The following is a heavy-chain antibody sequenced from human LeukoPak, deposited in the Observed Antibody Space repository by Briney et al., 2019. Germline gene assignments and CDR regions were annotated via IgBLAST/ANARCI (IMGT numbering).Heavy chain of an antibody. Sequence: GGSLRHSCAASGFTFSSYSMNWVRKAPGKGLEWVSYISSSSSTIYYADSVKGRFTISRDNAKNSLYLQMNGLRAEDTAVYYYARDSGSYSSFVYWGQGTLVTVSS. J-gene: IGHJ4*02. CDR2: ISSSSSTI. CDR1: GFTFSSYS. CDR3: ARDSGSYSSFVY. D-gene: IGHD1-26*01. V-gene: IGHV3-48*04.